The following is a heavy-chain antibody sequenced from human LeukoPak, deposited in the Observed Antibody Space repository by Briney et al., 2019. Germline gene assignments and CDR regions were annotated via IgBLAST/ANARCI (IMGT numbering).Heavy chain of an antibody. V-gene: IGHV1-69*13. D-gene: IGHD6-6*01. J-gene: IGHJ4*02. CDR3: ARGGVGSSSGLVDY. Sequence: SVKVSCKASGGTFSSYAISWVRQAPGQGLEWMGGIIPIFGTANYAQKFQGRVTITADESTSTAYMELSSLRYEDTAVYYCARGGVGSSSGLVDYWGQGTLVTVSS. CDR1: GGTFSSYA. CDR2: IIPIFGTA.